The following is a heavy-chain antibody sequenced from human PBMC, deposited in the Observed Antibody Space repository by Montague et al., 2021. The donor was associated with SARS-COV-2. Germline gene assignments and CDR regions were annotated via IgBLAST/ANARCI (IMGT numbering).Heavy chain of an antibody. D-gene: IGHD4-23*01. CDR1: GFSFSDYW. J-gene: IGHJ6*02. CDR3: AREPGSVDGMDV. Sequence: SLRLSCAASGFSFSDYWMHWVRQAPGKGLEWVSRINTGGSNSYYTDSVKGRFTISRDNAKNTLYLQMNSLRAEDTAVYYCAREPGSVDGMDVWGQGTTITVSS. CDR2: INTGGSNS. V-gene: IGHV3-74*01.